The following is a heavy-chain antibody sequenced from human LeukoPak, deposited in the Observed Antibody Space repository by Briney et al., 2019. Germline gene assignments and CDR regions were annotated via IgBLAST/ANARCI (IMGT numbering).Heavy chain of an antibody. V-gene: IGHV4-34*01. CDR3: ARAVRGRGYGLNY. CDR2: INHSGST. D-gene: IGHD5-18*01. CDR1: GGSFSGYY. J-gene: IGHJ4*02. Sequence: PSETLSLTCAVYGGSFSGYYWSWIRQPPGKGLEWIGEINHSGSTNYNPSLKSRVTISVDTSKNQFSLKLSSVTAADTAVYYRARAVRGRGYGLNYWGQGTLVTVSS.